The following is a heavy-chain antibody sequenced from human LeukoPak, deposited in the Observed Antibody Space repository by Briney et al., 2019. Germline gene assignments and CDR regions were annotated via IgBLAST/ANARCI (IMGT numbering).Heavy chain of an antibody. D-gene: IGHD3-9*01. V-gene: IGHV4-39*01. J-gene: IGHJ4*02. CDR1: GGSISSSSYY. Sequence: PSETLSLTCTVSGGSISSSSYYWGWIRQPPGKGLEWIGSIYYSGSTYYNPSLKSRVTISVDTSKNQFSLKLSSVTAADTAVYYCARHLRYQTLDYWGQGTLVTVSS. CDR3: ARHLRYQTLDY. CDR2: IYYSGST.